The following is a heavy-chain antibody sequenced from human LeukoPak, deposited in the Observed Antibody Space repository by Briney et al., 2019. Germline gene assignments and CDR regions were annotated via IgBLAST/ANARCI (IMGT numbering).Heavy chain of an antibody. D-gene: IGHD3-22*01. V-gene: IGHV3-53*05. CDR2: IYSGGST. J-gene: IGHJ5*02. CDR1: GFTVSSNY. CDR3: ARDGITMITPNWFDP. Sequence: GGSLRLSCAASGFTVSSNYMSWVRQAPGKGLEWVSVIYSGGSTYYADSVKGRFTISRDNSKNTLYLQMNSLRAEDTAVYYCARDGITMITPNWFDPWGQGTLVTVSS.